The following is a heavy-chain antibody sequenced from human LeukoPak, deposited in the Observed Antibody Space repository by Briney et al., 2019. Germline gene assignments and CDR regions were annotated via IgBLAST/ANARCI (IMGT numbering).Heavy chain of an antibody. CDR2: ISVTGSST. D-gene: IGHD2-21*02. J-gene: IGHJ4*02. V-gene: IGHV3-23*01. CDR1: GFTFNSYA. Sequence: GGSLRLSCVPSGFTFNSYAMSWVRQAPGQGLEWVSTISVTGSSTYYADSVKGRFTTSRDNFKNTLYLQMNGLRVEDTAVYYCAKTLRSGDWYFDYWGQGTLVTVSS. CDR3: AKTLRSGDWYFDY.